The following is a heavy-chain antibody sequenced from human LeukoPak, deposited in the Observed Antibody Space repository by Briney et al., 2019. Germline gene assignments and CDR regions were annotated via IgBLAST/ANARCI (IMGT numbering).Heavy chain of an antibody. J-gene: IGHJ5*02. Sequence: PGGSLRLSCAASGVTVSSNYMSWVRQAPGKGLEWVSVIYSGGSTYYADSVKGRFTISRDNSKNTLYLQMNSLRAEDTAIYYCARAQDYGDYAPNWFDPWGQGTLVTVSS. CDR2: IYSGGST. CDR3: ARAQDYGDYAPNWFDP. CDR1: GVTVSSNY. D-gene: IGHD4-17*01. V-gene: IGHV3-53*01.